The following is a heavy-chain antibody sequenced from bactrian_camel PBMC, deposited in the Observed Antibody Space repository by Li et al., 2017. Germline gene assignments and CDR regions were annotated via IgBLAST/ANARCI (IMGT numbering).Heavy chain of an antibody. CDR1: GIWISGYC. J-gene: IGHJ4*01. V-gene: IGHV3S44*01. D-gene: IGHD5*01. Sequence: DVQLVESGGGSVRIGGSLTLSCEVSGIWISGYCMGWFRKGREGVAAIGSDGSTSYADSAEGRFNISQDYASHILYLSMNSLKPEDTAMYYCAARDTGLCEIMSAYNYWGQGTQVTVS. CDR2: IGSDGST. CDR3: AARDTGLCEIMSAYNY.